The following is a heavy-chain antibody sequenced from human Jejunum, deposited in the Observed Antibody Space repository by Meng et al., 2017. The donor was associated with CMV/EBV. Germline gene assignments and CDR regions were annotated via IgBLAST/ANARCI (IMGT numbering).Heavy chain of an antibody. D-gene: IGHD3-10*01. CDR3: AKGSFYYGSGSYWYFDD. Sequence: TFDDYGMHWVRQVPGKGLEWVSLITWNGGNTDYADSVKGRFIISRDNSKNSLYLQMNSLRPEDTAFYYCAKGSFYYGSGSYWYFDDWGQGSLVTVSS. V-gene: IGHV3-43D*03. CDR1: TFDDYG. CDR2: ITWNGGNT. J-gene: IGHJ4*02.